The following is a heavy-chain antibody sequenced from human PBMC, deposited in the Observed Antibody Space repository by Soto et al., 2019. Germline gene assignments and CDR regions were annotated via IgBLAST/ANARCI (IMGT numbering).Heavy chain of an antibody. CDR1: GGSISSGGYY. V-gene: IGHV4-31*11. J-gene: IGHJ5*02. D-gene: IGHD3-9*01. CDR2: IYYSGST. CDR3: ARVMDDILTGLSLDWFDP. Sequence: SETLSLTCAVSGGSISSGGYYWSWIRQHPGKGLEWIGYIYYSGSTYYNPSLKSRVTISVDTSKNQFSLKLSSVTAADTAVYYCARVMDDILTGLSLDWFDPWDQGTLVTVSS.